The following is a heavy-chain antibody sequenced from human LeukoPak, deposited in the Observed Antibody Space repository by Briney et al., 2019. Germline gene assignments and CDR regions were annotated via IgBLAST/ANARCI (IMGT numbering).Heavy chain of an antibody. D-gene: IGHD5-18*01. Sequence: GGSLRLSCAASGFTFSSYSMNWVRQAPGKGLEWVSSISSSSSYIYYADSVKGRFTISRDNAKNSLYLQMNSLRAEDTAVYYCAKDNPTTYTPKGQENYAFDIWGQGTMVTVSS. CDR2: ISSSSSYI. CDR3: AKDNPTTYTPKGQENYAFDI. CDR1: GFTFSSYS. V-gene: IGHV3-21*04. J-gene: IGHJ3*02.